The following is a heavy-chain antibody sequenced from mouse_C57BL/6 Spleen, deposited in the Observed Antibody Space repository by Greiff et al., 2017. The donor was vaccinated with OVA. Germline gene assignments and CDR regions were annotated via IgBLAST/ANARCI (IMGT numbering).Heavy chain of an antibody. CDR1: GYTFTSYW. CDR3: ARWGALYAMDY. CDR2: IDPSDSYT. Sequence: VQLVESGTVLARPGASVKMSCKTSGYTFTSYWMQWVKQRPGQGLEWIGEIDPSDSYTNYNQKFKGKATLTVDTSSSTAYMQLSSLTSEDSAVYYCARWGALYAMDYWGQGTSVTVSS. J-gene: IGHJ4*01. V-gene: IGHV1-50*01.